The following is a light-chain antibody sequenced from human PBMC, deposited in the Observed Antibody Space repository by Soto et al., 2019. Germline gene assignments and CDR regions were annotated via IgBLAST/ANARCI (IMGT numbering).Light chain of an antibody. CDR3: QQSYRSPYT. CDR1: QSINIY. J-gene: IGKJ2*01. CDR2: GAS. Sequence: IQLTQSPSSLSASVGDRVTVTCRARQSINIYLNWYQQKPGKAPTLLIYGASTLQSGVPSRFSGGGSRTDFTLTISSLQTEDFATYYCQQSYRSPYTFGQGTKLEI. V-gene: IGKV1-39*01.